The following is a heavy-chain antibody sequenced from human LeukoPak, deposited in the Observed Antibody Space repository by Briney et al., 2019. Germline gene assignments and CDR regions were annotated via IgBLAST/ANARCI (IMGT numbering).Heavy chain of an antibody. CDR3: ARLPSVVVPAAIQRYYYGMDV. Sequence: ASVKVSCKAFGYTFTSYDINWVRQATGQGLEWMGWMNPNSGNTGYAQKFQGRVTMTRNTSISTAYMELSSLRSEDTAVYYCARLPSVVVPAAIQRYYYGMDVWGQGTTVTVSS. CDR1: GYTFTSYD. D-gene: IGHD2-2*01. V-gene: IGHV1-8*01. J-gene: IGHJ6*02. CDR2: MNPNSGNT.